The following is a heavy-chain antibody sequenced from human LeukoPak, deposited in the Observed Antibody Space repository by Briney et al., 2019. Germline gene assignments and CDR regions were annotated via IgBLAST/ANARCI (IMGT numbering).Heavy chain of an antibody. J-gene: IGHJ3*02. CDR1: GFTFSSYA. V-gene: IGHV3-30-3*01. CDR3: AREEGYCSSTSCYHAFDI. CDR2: ISYDGSNK. D-gene: IGHD2-2*01. Sequence: GGSLRLSCAASGFTFSSYAMHWVRQAPGKGLEWVAVISYDGSNKYYADSVKGRFTISRDNSKNTLYLQMNSLRAEDTAVYYCAREEGYCSSTSCYHAFDIWGQGTMVTVSS.